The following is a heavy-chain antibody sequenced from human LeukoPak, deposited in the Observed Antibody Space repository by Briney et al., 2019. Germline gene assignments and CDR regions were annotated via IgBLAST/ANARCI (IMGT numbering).Heavy chain of an antibody. J-gene: IGHJ4*02. Sequence: ASVKVSCKASGYTFTNYGISWMRQAPGQGPEWMGWITTYNGYTNYAQKFQGRVTMTTDTSTSTAYMELRSLRSDDAAAYYCARLSGSYYIFDYWGQGTLVTVSS. CDR2: ITTYNGYT. V-gene: IGHV1-18*01. D-gene: IGHD1-26*01. CDR3: ARLSGSYYIFDY. CDR1: GYTFTNYG.